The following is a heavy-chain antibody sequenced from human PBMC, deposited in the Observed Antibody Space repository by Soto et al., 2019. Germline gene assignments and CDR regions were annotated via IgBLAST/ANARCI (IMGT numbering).Heavy chain of an antibody. CDR3: AKRYSGYDDAFDI. Sequence: SETLSLTCTVSGASISSYYWRWIRQPPGKGLEWIGYIYYTGSTNYNSSLKTRVTISVDTSENQFSLKLSSVTAADTAVYYCAKRYSGYDDAFDIWGQGTMVT. V-gene: IGHV4-59*08. CDR1: GASISSYY. J-gene: IGHJ3*02. D-gene: IGHD5-12*01. CDR2: IYYTGST.